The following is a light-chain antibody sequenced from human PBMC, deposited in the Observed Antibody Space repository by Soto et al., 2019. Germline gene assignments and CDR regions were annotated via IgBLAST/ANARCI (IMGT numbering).Light chain of an antibody. J-gene: IGLJ2*01. V-gene: IGLV1-40*01. Sequence: QSVLTQPPSVSGAPGQRVTISCTGSSSNIGANYDVHWYQQLPGTAPKLLIYGNSHRPSGVPDRFSDSKSGTSASLAITGLQAEDEADYYCQSYDRSLSGVLFGGGTKLTVL. CDR1: SSNIGANYD. CDR2: GNS. CDR3: QSYDRSLSGVL.